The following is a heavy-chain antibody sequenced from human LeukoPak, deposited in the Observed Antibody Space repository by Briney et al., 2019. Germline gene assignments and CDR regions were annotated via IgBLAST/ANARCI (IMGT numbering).Heavy chain of an antibody. D-gene: IGHD2-15*01. CDR1: GFTFTSYA. V-gene: IGHV3-48*04. CDR2: ISRSGSTK. Sequence: PGGSLRLSCAASGFTFTSYAMSWVRQAPGQGLEWVSSISRSGSTKYYADSVKGRFTISRDNATNSLFLQMNSLRAEDTAVYYCARVLRYCSGGNCYSGGLGYMDVWGKGTTVTISS. CDR3: ARVLRYCSGGNCYSGGLGYMDV. J-gene: IGHJ6*03.